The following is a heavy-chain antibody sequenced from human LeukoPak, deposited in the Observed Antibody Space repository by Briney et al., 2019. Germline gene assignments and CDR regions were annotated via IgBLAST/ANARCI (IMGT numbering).Heavy chain of an antibody. Sequence: SETLSLTCAVSGYSISSGYYWGWIRQPPGKGLEWIGSIYHSGSTYYNPSLKSRVTISVDTSKNQFSLKLSSVTAADTAVYYCARRQVGAPFDYWGQGALVTVSS. V-gene: IGHV4-38-2*01. CDR1: GYSISSGYY. J-gene: IGHJ4*02. CDR3: ARRQVGAPFDY. D-gene: IGHD4/OR15-4a*01. CDR2: IYHSGST.